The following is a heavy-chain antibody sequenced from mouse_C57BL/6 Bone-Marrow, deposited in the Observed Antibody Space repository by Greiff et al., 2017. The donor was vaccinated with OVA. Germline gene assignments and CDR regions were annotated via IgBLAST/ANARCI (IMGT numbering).Heavy chain of an antibody. CDR3: ARRDSNYWFAY. CDR1: GYTFTSYG. CDR2: IYPRSGNT. D-gene: IGHD2-5*01. V-gene: IGHV1-81*01. J-gene: IGHJ3*01. Sequence: VQGVESGAELARPGASVKLSCKASGYTFTSYGISWVKQRTGQGLEWIGEIYPRSGNTYYNEKFKGKATLTADKSSSTAYMELRSLTSEDSAVYFCARRDSNYWFAYWGQGTLVTVSA.